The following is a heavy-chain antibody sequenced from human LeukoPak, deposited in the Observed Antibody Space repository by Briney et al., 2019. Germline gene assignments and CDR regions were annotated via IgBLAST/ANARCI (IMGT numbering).Heavy chain of an antibody. CDR2: IKQDGSEK. CDR3: AREGYGYPPHYYYYGMDV. Sequence: GGSLRLSCAASGFTFSSYWMSWVRQAPGKGLEWVANIKQDGSEKYYVDSVKGRFTISRDNAKNSLYLQMNSLRAEDTAVYYCAREGYGYPPHYYYYGMDVWGQGTMVTVSS. V-gene: IGHV3-7*01. D-gene: IGHD5-18*01. J-gene: IGHJ6*02. CDR1: GFTFSSYW.